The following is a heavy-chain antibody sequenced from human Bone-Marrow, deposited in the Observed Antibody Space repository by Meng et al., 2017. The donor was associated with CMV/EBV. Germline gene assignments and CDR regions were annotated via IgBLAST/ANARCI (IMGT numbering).Heavy chain of an antibody. Sequence: ASVKVSCKASGYTFTGYYMHWVRQAPGQGLEWMGWINPNSGGTNYAQKFQGRVTMTRDTSISTAYMELSRLRSDDTAVYYCARDHRTYSSSWYVYYYYGMDVWGQGTTVTVPS. J-gene: IGHJ6*02. CDR3: ARDHRTYSSSWYVYYYYGMDV. CDR1: GYTFTGYY. D-gene: IGHD6-13*01. CDR2: INPNSGGT. V-gene: IGHV1-2*02.